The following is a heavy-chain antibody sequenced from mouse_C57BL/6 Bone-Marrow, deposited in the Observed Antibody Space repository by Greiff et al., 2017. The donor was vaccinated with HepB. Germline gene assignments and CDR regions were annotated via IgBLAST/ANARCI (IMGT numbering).Heavy chain of an antibody. V-gene: IGHV1-22*01. CDR3: ARRGIYYYFFDY. Sequence: VHVKQSGPELVKPGASVKMSCKASGYTFTDYNMHWVKQSHGKSLEWIGYINPNNGGTSYNQKFKGKATLTVNKSSSTAYMELRSLTSEDSAVYYCARRGIYYYFFDYWGQGTTLTVSS. CDR1: GYTFTDYN. J-gene: IGHJ2*01. CDR2: INPNNGGT. D-gene: IGHD1-1*01.